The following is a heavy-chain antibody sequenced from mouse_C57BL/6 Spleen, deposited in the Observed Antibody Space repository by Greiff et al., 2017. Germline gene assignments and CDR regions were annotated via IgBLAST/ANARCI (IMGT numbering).Heavy chain of an antibody. J-gene: IGHJ2*01. CDR3: ARGIYYDYEYYFDY. D-gene: IGHD2-4*01. CDR1: GYSITSGYD. CDR2: ISYSGST. Sequence: VQLKESGPGMVKPSQSLSLTCTVTGYSITSGYDWHWIRHFPGNKLEWMGYISYSGSTKYNSSLKSRISITHDTSKNHFFLKLNSVTTEDTATYYCARGIYYDYEYYFDYWGHGTTLTVSS. V-gene: IGHV3-1*01.